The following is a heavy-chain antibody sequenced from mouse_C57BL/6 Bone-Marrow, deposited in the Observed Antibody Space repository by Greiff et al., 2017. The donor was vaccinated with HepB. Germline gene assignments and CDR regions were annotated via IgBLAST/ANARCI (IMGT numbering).Heavy chain of an antibody. CDR3: ARPPYSNYVAWFAY. CDR1: GFTFSSYG. V-gene: IGHV5-6*01. D-gene: IGHD2-5*01. Sequence: EVKLVESGGDLVKPGGSLKLSCAASGFTFSSYGMSWVRQTPDKRLEWVATISSGGSYTDYPDSVKGRFTISRDNAKNTLYLQMSSLKSEDTAMYYCARPPYSNYVAWFAYWGQGTLVTVSA. CDR2: ISSGGSYT. J-gene: IGHJ3*01.